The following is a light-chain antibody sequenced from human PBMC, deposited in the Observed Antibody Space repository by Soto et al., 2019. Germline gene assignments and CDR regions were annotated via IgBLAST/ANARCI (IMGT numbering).Light chain of an antibody. CDR3: AAWDDSLNGPV. Sequence: QSVLTQPPLASGTPGQRVTISCSGSSSNIGNNTVNWYQQLPGTAPKLLIYGNNHRTSGVPDRFSGSKSGTSASLANSGLQSEDEADYFCAAWDDSLNGPVFGGGTKLTVL. CDR1: SSNIGNNT. J-gene: IGLJ3*02. V-gene: IGLV1-44*01. CDR2: GNN.